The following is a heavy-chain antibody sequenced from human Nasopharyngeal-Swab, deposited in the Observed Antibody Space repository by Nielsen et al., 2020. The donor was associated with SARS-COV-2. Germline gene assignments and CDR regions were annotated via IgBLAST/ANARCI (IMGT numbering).Heavy chain of an antibody. CDR1: GGSVSSNVW. CDR3: ARGHLVAVPSPILGLGPFFYSFYLDV. D-gene: IGHD2-21*01. J-gene: IGHJ6*03. CDR2: VSHSGST. Sequence: SETLSLTCAVSGGSVSSNVWWTCVRQSPGKGLEWIGEVSHSGSTNYNPSLKSRVTLSMDKSRRQFSLRLTSVSAADTAVYFCARGHLVAVPSPILGLGPFFYSFYLDVWGKGTTVIVSS. V-gene: IGHV4-4*02.